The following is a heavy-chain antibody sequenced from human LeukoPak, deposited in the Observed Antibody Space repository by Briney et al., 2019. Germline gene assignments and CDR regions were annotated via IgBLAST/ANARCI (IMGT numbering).Heavy chain of an antibody. D-gene: IGHD3-22*01. CDR1: GGSFSGYY. CDR2: IYTSGST. Sequence: SETLSLTCAVYGGSFSGYYWSWIRQPAGKGLEWIGRIYTSGSTNYNPSLKSRVTMSVDTSKNQFSLKLSSVTAADTAVYYCAREQAYYYDSSGYHFDYWGQGTLVTVSS. CDR3: AREQAYYYDSSGYHFDY. V-gene: IGHV4-4*07. J-gene: IGHJ4*02.